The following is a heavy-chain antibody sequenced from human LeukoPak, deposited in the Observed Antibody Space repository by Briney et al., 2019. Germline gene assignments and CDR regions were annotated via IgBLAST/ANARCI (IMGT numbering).Heavy chain of an antibody. Sequence: ASVKVSCKASGYTFTSYSISWVRQAPGQGLEWMGWISAYNGNTNYAQKLQGRVTMTTDTSTSTAYMELRSLRSDDTAVYYCARDRGIVGATKSFDYWGQGTLVTVSS. CDR1: GYTFTSYS. J-gene: IGHJ4*02. CDR3: ARDRGIVGATKSFDY. CDR2: ISAYNGNT. V-gene: IGHV1-18*01. D-gene: IGHD1-26*01.